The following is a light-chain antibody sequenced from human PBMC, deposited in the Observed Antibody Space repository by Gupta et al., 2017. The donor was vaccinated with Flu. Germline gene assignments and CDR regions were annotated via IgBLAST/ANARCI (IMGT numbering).Light chain of an antibody. J-gene: IGKJ4*01. CDR1: QDIGSY. V-gene: IGKV1-27*01. Sequence: SLSASVGYRVTISCRASQDIGSYLAWYQQKPGKPPKLLIYAASSMQSGVPSRFSDSGFGTNFTLTISNLQPEDVATYYCQKDNSSPLTFGGGTKVEIK. CDR2: AAS. CDR3: QKDNSSPLT.